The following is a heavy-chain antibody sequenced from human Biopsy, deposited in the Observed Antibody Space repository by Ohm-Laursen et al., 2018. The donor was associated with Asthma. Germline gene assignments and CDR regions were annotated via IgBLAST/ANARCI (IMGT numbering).Heavy chain of an antibody. CDR1: GFMFRSFG. CDR2: ISYDGNHK. J-gene: IGHJ4*02. D-gene: IGHD5-12*01. CDR3: AKRRGYSGHDNDY. V-gene: IGHV3-30*18. Sequence: SLRLTCSASGFMFRSFGMHWVRQAPGKGLEWVAVISYDGNHKFYEDSVKGRFTISRDNSKNTLYLQMNSLRTEDTAVYYCAKRRGYSGHDNDYWGQGTLVIVSS.